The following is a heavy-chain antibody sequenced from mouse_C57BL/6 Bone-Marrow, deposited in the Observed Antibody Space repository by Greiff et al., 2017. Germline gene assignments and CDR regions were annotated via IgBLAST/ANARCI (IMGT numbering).Heavy chain of an antibody. D-gene: IGHD1-1*01. V-gene: IGHV1-19*01. J-gene: IGHJ2*01. CDR3: AGSSPYYFDD. CDR2: INPYNGGT. Sequence: VQLQPSGPVLVKPGASVKMSCKASGYTFTDSYMNWVKQSHGKSLEWIGVINPYNGGTSYNQKFKGKATLTVDKSSSTAYMELNSLTSEDSAVYYYAGSSPYYFDDWGQGTTLTVSS. CDR1: GYTFTDSY.